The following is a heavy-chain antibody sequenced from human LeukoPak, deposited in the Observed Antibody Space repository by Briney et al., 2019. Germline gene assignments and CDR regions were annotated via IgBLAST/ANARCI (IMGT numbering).Heavy chain of an antibody. V-gene: IGHV1-69*13. J-gene: IGHJ4*02. CDR1: GGTFSSYA. CDR3: ARNEDSSGQLFDY. D-gene: IGHD3-22*01. CDR2: IIPIFGTA. Sequence: SVKVSCKASGGTFSSYAISWVRQAPGQGLEWMGGIIPIFGTANYAQKFQGRVTITADESTSTAYMELSSLRSEDTAVYYCARNEDSSGQLFDYWGQGTLVTVSS.